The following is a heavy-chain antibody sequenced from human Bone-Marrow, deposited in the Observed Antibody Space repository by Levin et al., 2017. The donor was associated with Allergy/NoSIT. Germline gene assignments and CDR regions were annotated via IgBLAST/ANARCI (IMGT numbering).Heavy chain of an antibody. D-gene: IGHD3-3*01. Sequence: GESLKISCAASGFIFSDYYMTWIRQAPGKGLEWVSHISSSGDSIYYADSVKGRFTISRDNAKKSLYLQMNSLRAEDTAVYYCARDGTYDFWSGYYDYYYYGMDLWGQGTTVTVSS. CDR3: ARDGTYDFWSGYYDYYYYGMDL. V-gene: IGHV3-11*01. J-gene: IGHJ6*02. CDR1: GFIFSDYY. CDR2: ISSSGDSI.